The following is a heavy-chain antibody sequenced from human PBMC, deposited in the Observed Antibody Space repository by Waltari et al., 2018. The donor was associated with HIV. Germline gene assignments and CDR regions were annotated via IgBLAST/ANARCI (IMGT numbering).Heavy chain of an antibody. V-gene: IGHV3-15*01. CDR3: TTDRVVVVAARGY. D-gene: IGHD2-15*01. J-gene: IGHJ4*02. CDR2: IKSKTDGGTT. Sequence: EVQLVESGGGLVKPGGSLRLSCAASGFTFSNAWMSWVRQAPGKGLEWVGRIKSKTDGGTTDYAAPVKGRFTISRDDSKNTLYLQMNSLKTEDTAVYYCTTDRVVVVAARGYWGQGTLVTVSS. CDR1: GFTFSNAW.